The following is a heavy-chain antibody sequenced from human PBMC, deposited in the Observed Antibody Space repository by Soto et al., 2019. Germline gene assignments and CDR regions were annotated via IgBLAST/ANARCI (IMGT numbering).Heavy chain of an antibody. CDR1: GGSFSGYY. J-gene: IGHJ4*02. D-gene: IGHD3-3*01. Sequence: SETLSLTCAVYGGSFSGYYWSWIRQPPGKGLEWIGEINHSGSTNYNPSLKSRVTISVDTSKNQFSLKLSSVTAADTAVYYCARGRATTIFGVVIRFYYFDYWGQGTLVTVS. CDR3: ARGRATTIFGVVIRFYYFDY. V-gene: IGHV4-34*01. CDR2: INHSGST.